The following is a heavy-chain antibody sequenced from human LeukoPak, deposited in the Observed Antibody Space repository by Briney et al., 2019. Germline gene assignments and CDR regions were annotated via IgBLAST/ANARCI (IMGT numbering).Heavy chain of an antibody. CDR1: GGSISSYY. D-gene: IGHD7-27*01. CDR3: ARGEFNWGVDY. Sequence: PSETLSLTCTVSGGSISSYYWSWVRQPPGKGLEWIGYIYYSGSTNYNPSLKSRVTISVDTSKNQFSLKLSSVTAADTAVYYCARGEFNWGVDYWGQGTLVTVSS. V-gene: IGHV4-59*01. CDR2: IYYSGST. J-gene: IGHJ4*02.